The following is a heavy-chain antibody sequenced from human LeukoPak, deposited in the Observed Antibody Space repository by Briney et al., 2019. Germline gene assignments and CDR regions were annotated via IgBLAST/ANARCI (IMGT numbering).Heavy chain of an antibody. CDR1: GFTFSDYY. V-gene: IGHV3-11*05. D-gene: IGHD3-10*01. CDR2: ISTSSSDT. Sequence: PGGSLRLSCAASGFTFSDYYMTWIRQAPGKGLEWLTYISTSSSDTRYADSVKGRFTISRDNSKNTLYLQMNSLRAEDTAVYYCARDRDANWFDPWGQGTLVTVSS. CDR3: ARDRDANWFDP. J-gene: IGHJ5*02.